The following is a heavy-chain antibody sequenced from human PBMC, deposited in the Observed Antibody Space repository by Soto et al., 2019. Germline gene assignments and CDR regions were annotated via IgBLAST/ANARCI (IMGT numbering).Heavy chain of an antibody. CDR1: GGTFYTYT. J-gene: IGHJ4*02. V-gene: IGHV1-69*15. D-gene: IGHD5-18*01. CDR3: ARIPRYSFPTSDDLDS. Sequence: QVQLVQSGAEVRKPGSSVQVSCKASGGTFYTYTFSWVRQAPGQGLEWMGSITPIYPTTNYAEKFQGGLTVTADGSTNTAYMELNSLTSDDTAVYYCARIPRYSFPTSDDLDSWGQGTLVTVSS. CDR2: ITPIYPTT.